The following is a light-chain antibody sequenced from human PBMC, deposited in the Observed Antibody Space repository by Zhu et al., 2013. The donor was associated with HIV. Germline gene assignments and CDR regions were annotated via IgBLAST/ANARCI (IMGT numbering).Light chain of an antibody. CDR2: GAS. V-gene: IGKV3D-20*02. J-gene: IGKJ2*01. CDR3: QHRSEGPPYT. CDR1: QSVTTNY. Sequence: EIVLTQSPGTLSLSPGEKANLSCRASQSVTTNYVAWFQQKPGRSPSLLIYGASNRATGIPDRFSGGGSGTDFTLTISSLEPEDVAVYFCQHRSEGPPYTFGPGTKLEIK.